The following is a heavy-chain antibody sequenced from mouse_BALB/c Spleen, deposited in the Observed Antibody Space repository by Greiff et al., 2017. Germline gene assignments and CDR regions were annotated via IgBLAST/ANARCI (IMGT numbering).Heavy chain of an antibody. CDR3: ARDRDYGSKPFAY. J-gene: IGHJ3*01. Sequence: VQRVESGPGLVAPSQSLSITCTVSGFSLTSYGVHWVRQPPGKGLEWLGVIWAGGSTNYNSALMSRLSISKDNSKSQVFLKMNSLQTDDTAMYYCARDRDYGSKPFAYWGQGTLVTVSA. V-gene: IGHV2-9*02. D-gene: IGHD1-1*01. CDR1: GFSLTSYG. CDR2: IWAGGST.